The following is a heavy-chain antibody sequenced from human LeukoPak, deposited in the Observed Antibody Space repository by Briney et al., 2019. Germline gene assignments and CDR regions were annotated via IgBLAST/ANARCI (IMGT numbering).Heavy chain of an antibody. CDR1: GFTFSSYS. V-gene: IGHV3-21*01. CDR3: ARVYYYGSGSFDY. D-gene: IGHD3-10*01. Sequence: GGSLRLSCAASGFTFSSYSMTWVRQAPGKGLEWVASISRSSSYKFYADSVKGRFTISRDNAKNSLYLQMNSLRAEDTAVYYCARVYYYGSGSFDYWGQGTLVTVSS. CDR2: ISRSSSYK. J-gene: IGHJ4*02.